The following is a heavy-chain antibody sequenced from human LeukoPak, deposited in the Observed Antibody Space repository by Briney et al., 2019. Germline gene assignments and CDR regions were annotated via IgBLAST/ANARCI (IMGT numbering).Heavy chain of an antibody. Sequence: SVTLSLTCTVSGGSISSYYWSWIRQSPGKGLEWIGYIYYSGTTNYNPSLKSRVTISVDTSKNQFSLNLSSVTAADTAVYYCASAPPYYYHSSGYYYFDYWGQGTLVTVSS. D-gene: IGHD3-22*01. J-gene: IGHJ4*02. CDR2: IYYSGTT. CDR1: GGSISSYY. CDR3: ASAPPYYYHSSGYYYFDY. V-gene: IGHV4-59*08.